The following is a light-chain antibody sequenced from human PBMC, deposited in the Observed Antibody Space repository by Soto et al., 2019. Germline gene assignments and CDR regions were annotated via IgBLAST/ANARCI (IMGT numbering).Light chain of an antibody. J-gene: IGKJ3*01. V-gene: IGKV1-27*01. CDR2: AAS. CDR3: QKYNSASFP. Sequence: DIQMTQSPSSLSASVGDRVAITCRASQGISNYLAWYQQKPGKVPKLLIYAASTLQSGVPSRFSSSGSGTDFTLTISSLQPEDVASYYCQKYNSASFPFGPGTKVDIK. CDR1: QGISNY.